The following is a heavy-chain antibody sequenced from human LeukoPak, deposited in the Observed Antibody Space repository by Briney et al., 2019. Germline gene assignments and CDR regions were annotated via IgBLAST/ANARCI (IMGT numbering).Heavy chain of an antibody. CDR3: ARYVPAAIRNWFDP. CDR1: GGSISSYY. J-gene: IGHJ5*02. Sequence: PSETLSLTCAVYGGSISSYYWSWIRQPPGKGLEWIGYIYYSGSTNYNPSLKSRVTISVDTSKNQFSLKLSSVTAADTAVYYCARYVPAAIRNWFDPWGQGTLVTVSS. CDR2: IYYSGST. V-gene: IGHV4-59*01. D-gene: IGHD2-2*01.